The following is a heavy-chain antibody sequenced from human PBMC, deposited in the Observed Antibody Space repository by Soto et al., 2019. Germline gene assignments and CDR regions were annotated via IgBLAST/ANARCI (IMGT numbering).Heavy chain of an antibody. CDR3: AHRRTGDLIDY. Sequence: SGPTLVNPTQTLTLTCTFSGFSLTTRGVGVSWIRQPPRKALEWLALIYWDDDRRYSPSLKSRLTITKDTSKNQVVLTMTNMGPVDTATYYCAHRRTGDLIDYLGQGTLVTVSS. CDR1: GFSLTTRGVG. J-gene: IGHJ4*02. V-gene: IGHV2-5*02. CDR2: IYWDDDR. D-gene: IGHD2-21*01.